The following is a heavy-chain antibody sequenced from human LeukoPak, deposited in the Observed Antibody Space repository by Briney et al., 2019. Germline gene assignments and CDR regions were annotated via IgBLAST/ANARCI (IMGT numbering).Heavy chain of an antibody. J-gene: IGHJ4*02. CDR2: ISYDGSNK. Sequence: GGSLRLSCAASGFTFSSYATHWVRQAPGKGLEWVAVISYDGSNKYYADSVKGRFTISRDNSKNTLYLQMNSLRAEDTAVYYCARSWLYSSSSFDYWGQGTLVTVSS. CDR3: ARSWLYSSSSFDY. CDR1: GFTFSSYA. D-gene: IGHD6-6*01. V-gene: IGHV3-30*04.